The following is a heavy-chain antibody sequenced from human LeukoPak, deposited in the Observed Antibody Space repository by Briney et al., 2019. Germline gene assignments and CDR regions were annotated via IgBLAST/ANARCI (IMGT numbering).Heavy chain of an antibody. V-gene: IGHV1-18*01. J-gene: IGHJ4*02. Sequence: GASVKVSCKASGLTFSNYGITWVRQAPGQGLEWVGWISAYDGNTNYAQKFQGRVTMTTDTSTSTAHMELRSLRYDDTAVYYCARDGGFAAYEPDYWGQGTLVTVSS. D-gene: IGHD3-10*01. CDR2: ISAYDGNT. CDR1: GLTFSNYG. CDR3: ARDGGFAAYEPDY.